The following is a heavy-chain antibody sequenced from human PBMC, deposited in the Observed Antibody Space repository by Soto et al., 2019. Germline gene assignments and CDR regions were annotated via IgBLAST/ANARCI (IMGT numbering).Heavy chain of an antibody. CDR3: ARSKIYYADYAY. CDR1: GFTFRNYD. D-gene: IGHD4-17*01. CDR2: LSGSGGGT. J-gene: IGHJ4*02. Sequence: GSLRLSCAASGFTFRNYDLHWVRQAPGKGLEWVSFLSGSGGGTYYADSVKGRFTISRDNSKNTLYLQMTSLKASDTAIYYCARSKIYYADYAYWGQGTLVTVSS. V-gene: IGHV3-23*01.